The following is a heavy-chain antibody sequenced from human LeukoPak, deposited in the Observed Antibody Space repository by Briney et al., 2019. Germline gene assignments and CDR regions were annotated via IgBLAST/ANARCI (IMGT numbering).Heavy chain of an antibody. D-gene: IGHD3-3*01. V-gene: IGHV3-48*02. CDR3: ARDFWRDRDY. CDR2: VSSMSTTI. CDR1: GFTLSSYA. Sequence: PGGSLRLSCAASGFTLSSYAMNWVRQAPGKGLEWLSYVSSMSTTIYYADSVKGRFTISRDNAKNSLYLQMNSLRDEDTAVYYCARDFWRDRDYWGQGTLVTVSS. J-gene: IGHJ4*02.